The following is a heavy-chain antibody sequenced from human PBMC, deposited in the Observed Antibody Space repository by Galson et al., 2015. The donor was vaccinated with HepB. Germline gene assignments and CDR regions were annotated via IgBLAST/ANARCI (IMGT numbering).Heavy chain of an antibody. CDR1: GFTVSSNY. J-gene: IGHJ6*02. Sequence: SLRLSCAASGFTVSSNYMSWVRQAPGKGLEWVSVIYSGGSTYYADSVKGRFTISRDNSKNTLYLQMNSLRAEDTAVYYCASGDIVVVPAALTDYYYGMDVWGQGTTVTVSS. V-gene: IGHV3-53*01. CDR3: ASGDIVVVPAALTDYYYGMDV. CDR2: IYSGGST. D-gene: IGHD2-2*01.